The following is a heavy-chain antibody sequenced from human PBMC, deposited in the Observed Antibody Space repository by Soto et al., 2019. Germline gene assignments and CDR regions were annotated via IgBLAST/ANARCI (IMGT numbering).Heavy chain of an antibody. CDR3: ARSLLLASNDTEPFDY. V-gene: IGHV3-23*01. D-gene: IGHD3-3*02. CDR1: RFTFSSYA. J-gene: IGHJ4*02. Sequence: PGGSLRLSCAASRFTFSSYAMSWVRQAPGKGLEWVSSISGGGNDAYYADSMKGRFTISRDNSQNTLYLQMSSLRADDTAVYYCARSLLLASNDTEPFDYWGQGALVTVSS. CDR2: ISGGGNDA.